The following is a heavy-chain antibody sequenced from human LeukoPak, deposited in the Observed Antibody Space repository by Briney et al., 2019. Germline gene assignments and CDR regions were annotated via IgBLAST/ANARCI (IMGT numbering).Heavy chain of an antibody. V-gene: IGHV1-69*13. D-gene: IGHD2-15*01. Sequence: ASVKVSCKASGGTFSSYAISWVRQAPGQGLEWMGGIIPIFGTANYAQKFQGRVTITADESTSTAYMELSSLRSEDTAVYYCARKDLGYCSGGSCYSRGWIFDYWGQGTLVTVSS. J-gene: IGHJ4*02. CDR1: GGTFSSYA. CDR3: ARKDLGYCSGGSCYSRGWIFDY. CDR2: IIPIFGTA.